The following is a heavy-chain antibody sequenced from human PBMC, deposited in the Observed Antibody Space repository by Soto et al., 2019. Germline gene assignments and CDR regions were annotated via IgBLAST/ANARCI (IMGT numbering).Heavy chain of an antibody. Sequence: GASVKVSCKASGGTFGSYAISWVRQAPGQGLEWMGGIIPIFGTANYAQKFQGRVTITADKSTSTAYMELSSLRSEDTAVYYCARWEGIVPAGRAFDIWGQGTMVTVSS. CDR2: IIPIFGTA. J-gene: IGHJ3*02. D-gene: IGHD2-2*01. CDR1: GGTFGSYA. V-gene: IGHV1-69*06. CDR3: ARWEGIVPAGRAFDI.